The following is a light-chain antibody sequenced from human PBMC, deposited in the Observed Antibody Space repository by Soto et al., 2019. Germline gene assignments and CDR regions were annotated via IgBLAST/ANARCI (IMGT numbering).Light chain of an antibody. CDR2: AAS. Sequence: DIQMTQSPSSLSASVGDTVTITCRASQSISVHLNWYQQKPGKVSKLLIYAASNLQSGVPSSFSGSGSETDFALTISSLQPEDFATYYCQQSYITPYTFGQGTKLQMK. J-gene: IGKJ2*01. CDR3: QQSYITPYT. V-gene: IGKV1-39*01. CDR1: QSISVH.